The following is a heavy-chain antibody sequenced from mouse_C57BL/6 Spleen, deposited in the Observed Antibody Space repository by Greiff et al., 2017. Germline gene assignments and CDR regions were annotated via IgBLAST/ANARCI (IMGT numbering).Heavy chain of an antibody. D-gene: IGHD2-4*01. Sequence: QVQLQQPGAELVKPGASVKLSCKASGYTFTSYWMHWVKQRPGQGLEWIGMIHPNSGSTNYNEKFKSKATLTVDKSSSTAYMQLSSLTSEDSAVYYCARDDDYDWFAYWGQGTLVTVSA. CDR1: GYTFTSYW. CDR3: ARDDDYDWFAY. J-gene: IGHJ3*01. CDR2: IHPNSGST. V-gene: IGHV1-64*01.